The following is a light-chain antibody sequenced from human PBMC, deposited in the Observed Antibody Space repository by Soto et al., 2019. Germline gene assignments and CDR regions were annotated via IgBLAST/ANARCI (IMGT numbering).Light chain of an antibody. CDR2: AAS. CDR3: QQSYSTLT. V-gene: IGKV1-39*01. Sequence: DIQMTQSPSSLSSSVLDIVTITCRASQSISSYLNWYQQKPGKAPKLLIYAASSLQSGVPSRFSGSGSGTDFTLTISSLQPEDFATYYCQQSYSTLTFGGGTKVDIK. J-gene: IGKJ4*01. CDR1: QSISSY.